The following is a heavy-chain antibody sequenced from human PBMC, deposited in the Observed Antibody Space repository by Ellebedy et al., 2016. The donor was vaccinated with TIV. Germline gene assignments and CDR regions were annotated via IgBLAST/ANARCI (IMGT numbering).Heavy chain of an antibody. V-gene: IGHV4-61*02. CDR3: ARGGYCSSTSCPGLNWFDP. Sequence: SETLSLXXTVSGDSISSGSYDWSWIRQPAGKGLEWIGRIHTSGRTNYNPSLKSLFTMSVDTSKNQFSLKLSSVTAADTAVYYCARGGYCSSTSCPGLNWFDPWGQGTLVTVSS. J-gene: IGHJ5*02. CDR2: IHTSGRT. CDR1: GDSISSGSYD. D-gene: IGHD2-2*01.